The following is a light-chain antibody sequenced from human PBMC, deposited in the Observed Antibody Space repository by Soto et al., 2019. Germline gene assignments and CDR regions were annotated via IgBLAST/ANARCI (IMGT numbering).Light chain of an antibody. CDR1: HILGKW. CDR3: QQYEHSYS. J-gene: IGKJ2*01. CDR2: AAS. Sequence: IKLNQSLSFASASVGDRLAITCRARHILGKWVAWYQHKAGKAPKLLVFAASNLHDGVPSRFSGTGYGTEFTLTSRGLQPDDFGTYYWQQYEHSYSFGQGT. V-gene: IGKV1-5*01.